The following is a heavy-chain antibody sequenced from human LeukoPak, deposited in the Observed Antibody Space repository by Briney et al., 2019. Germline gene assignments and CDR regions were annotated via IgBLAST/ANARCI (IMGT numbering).Heavy chain of an antibody. CDR3: ARDHYFDSTGSDAFDF. CDR1: GFALGVYA. Sequence: GGSLRLSCAASGFALGVYAMHWVRQAPGKGLDWVAFISYDGNDKYHADSVKGRFTISRDNSKNTLYLQMNSLRAEDTAMYYCARDHYFDSTGSDAFDFWGQGTMVAVSS. CDR2: ISYDGNDK. V-gene: IGHV3-30*01. J-gene: IGHJ3*01. D-gene: IGHD3-22*01.